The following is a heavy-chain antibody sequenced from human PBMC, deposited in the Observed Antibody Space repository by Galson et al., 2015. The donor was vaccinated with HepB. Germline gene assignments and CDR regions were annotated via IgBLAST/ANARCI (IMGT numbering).Heavy chain of an antibody. J-gene: IGHJ6*02. D-gene: IGHD3-22*01. Sequence: SVKVSCKASGYTFTGYYMHWVRQAPGQGLEWMGWINPNSGGTNYAQKFQGRVTMTRDTSISTAYMGLSRLRSDDTAVYYCARDYYDSSGYAYYYYGMGVWGQGTTVTVSS. CDR3: ARDYYDSSGYAYYYYGMGV. CDR2: INPNSGGT. V-gene: IGHV1-2*02. CDR1: GYTFTGYY.